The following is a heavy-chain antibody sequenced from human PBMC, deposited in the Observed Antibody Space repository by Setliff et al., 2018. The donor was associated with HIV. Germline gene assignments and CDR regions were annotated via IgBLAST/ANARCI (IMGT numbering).Heavy chain of an antibody. Sequence: SETLSLTCTVSGGSISGYHWNWLRQTPGKGPEWIGYIYTSRGTNYNHSLRTRVIISVDTSSQFSLKLSSGTAAAAALYYCARGGGVYNRFDPWGQGTLVTVSS. V-gene: IGHV4-4*09. CDR3: ARGGGVYNRFDP. CDR1: GGSISGYH. J-gene: IGHJ5*02. D-gene: IGHD3-10*01. CDR2: IYTSRGT.